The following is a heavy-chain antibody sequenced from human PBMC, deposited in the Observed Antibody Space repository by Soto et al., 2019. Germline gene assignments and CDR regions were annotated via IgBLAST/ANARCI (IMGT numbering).Heavy chain of an antibody. V-gene: IGHV1-58*01. J-gene: IGHJ6*02. CDR3: AAVDPGGYYGMDV. CDR1: GFTFTSSA. Sequence: SVKVSCKASGFTFTSSAVQWLRQSRGQRLEWIGWIVVGSGNTNYAQKFQERVTITRDMSTSTAYMELSSLRSEDTAVYYCAAVDPGGYYGMDVWGQGTTVTVSS. D-gene: IGHD2-2*03. CDR2: IVVGSGNT.